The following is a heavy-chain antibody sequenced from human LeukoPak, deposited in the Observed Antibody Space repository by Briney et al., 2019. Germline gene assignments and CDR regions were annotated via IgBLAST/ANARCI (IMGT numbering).Heavy chain of an antibody. Sequence: GGSLRLSCAASGFTFSSYAMSWVRQAPGKGLEWVSAISGSGGSTYYADSVKGRFTISRDNSKNTLYLQMNSLRAEDTAVYYCAKGVIWFGEFGDYYDMDVWGQGTTVTVSS. D-gene: IGHD3-10*01. CDR2: ISGSGGST. CDR3: AKGVIWFGEFGDYYDMDV. V-gene: IGHV3-23*01. CDR1: GFTFSSYA. J-gene: IGHJ6*02.